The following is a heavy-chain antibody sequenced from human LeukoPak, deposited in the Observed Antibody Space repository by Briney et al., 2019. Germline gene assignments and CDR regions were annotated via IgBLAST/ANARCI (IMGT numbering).Heavy chain of an antibody. CDR1: GGSISSGGYH. V-gene: IGHV4-61*08. D-gene: IGHD1-26*01. CDR3: ARGSGSYSNWFDP. J-gene: IGHJ5*02. Sequence: SQTLSLTCTVSGGSISSGGYHWSWIRQPPGKGLEWIGYIYYTGSTNYNPTLKSRVTMSVDTSKNQFSLKLSSVTAADTAVYYCARGSGSYSNWFDPWGQGTLVTVSS. CDR2: IYYTGST.